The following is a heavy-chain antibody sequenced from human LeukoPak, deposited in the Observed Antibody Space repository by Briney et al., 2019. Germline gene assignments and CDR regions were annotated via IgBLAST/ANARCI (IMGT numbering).Heavy chain of an antibody. CDR1: GGSINTYY. CDR3: ARQRMRLPHYFDY. J-gene: IGHJ4*02. D-gene: IGHD2-15*01. V-gene: IGHV4-59*08. CDR2: IYYNGNT. Sequence: SETLSLTCTVSGGSINTYYWSWIRQPPGKGLEWIGYIYYNGNTNYNPSLKNRVTMSLDTSKNQFSLKLSSVTAADTAVFYCARQRMRLPHYFDYWGQGTLVTVSS.